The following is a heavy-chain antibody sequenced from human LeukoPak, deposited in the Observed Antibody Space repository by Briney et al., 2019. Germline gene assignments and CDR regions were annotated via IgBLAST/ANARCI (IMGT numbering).Heavy chain of an antibody. Sequence: ASVKVSCKASGYTFTGYYMHWVRQAPGQGLEWMGRINPNNGATNYAQQLQGRVTITGDTSISTAYMELSSLRSDDTAVYYCARDRRVRGRSYPEGWYFDLWGRGTLVTVSS. CDR2: INPNNGAT. V-gene: IGHV1-2*06. D-gene: IGHD3-10*01. CDR1: GYTFTGYY. CDR3: ARDRRVRGRSYPEGWYFDL. J-gene: IGHJ2*01.